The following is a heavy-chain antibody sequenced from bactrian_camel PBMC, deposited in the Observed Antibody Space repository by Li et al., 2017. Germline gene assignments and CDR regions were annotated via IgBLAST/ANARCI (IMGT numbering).Heavy chain of an antibody. CDR1: GDIYSSNY. V-gene: IGHV3-3*01. CDR2: IGTYDSTT. Sequence: VQLVESGGGSVQAGGSLRLSCTASGDIYSSNYMGWFRQAPGKEREGIAVIGTYDSTTIYSDSVKGRFTISRANAKNTLYLQMNSLKPEDTAMYYCAADAGVLWRTGFAVYWGQGTQVTVS. D-gene: IGHD5*01. CDR3: AADAGVLWRTGFAVY. J-gene: IGHJ4*01.